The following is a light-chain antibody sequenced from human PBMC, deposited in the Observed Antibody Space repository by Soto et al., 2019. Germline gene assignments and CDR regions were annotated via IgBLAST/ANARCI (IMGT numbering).Light chain of an antibody. V-gene: IGKV3-11*01. CDR3: QQRSNWPPYT. Sequence: EIVLTQSPATLSLSPGERATLFCRASQSVDSYLAWYQQKPGQAPRLLIYDASNRAAGIPARFSGSGSGTDFTLTISSLEPEDFAVYYCQQRSNWPPYTFGQGTKLEIK. CDR2: DAS. CDR1: QSVDSY. J-gene: IGKJ2*01.